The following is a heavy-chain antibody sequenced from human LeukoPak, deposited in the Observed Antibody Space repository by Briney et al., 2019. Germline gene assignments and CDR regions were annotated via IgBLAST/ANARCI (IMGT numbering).Heavy chain of an antibody. CDR2: ISSSSSYI. V-gene: IGHV3-21*01. CDR3: ARQAGRFSDY. J-gene: IGHJ4*02. D-gene: IGHD1-14*01. Sequence: GGSLRLSCAASGFTFSSCTMNWVRQAPGKGLEWVSSISSSSSYIYYADSVKGRFTISRDNAKNSLFLQMNSLRAEDTAVYYCARQAGRFSDYWGQGTLVTVS. CDR1: GFTFSSCT.